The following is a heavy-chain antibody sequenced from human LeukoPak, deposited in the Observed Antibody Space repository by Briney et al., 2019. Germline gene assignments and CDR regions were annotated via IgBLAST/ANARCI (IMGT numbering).Heavy chain of an antibody. V-gene: IGHV3-23*01. CDR2: ISGSGGGT. D-gene: IGHD3/OR15-3a*01. CDR3: AKRGVVIRVILVGFHKEADYFES. Sequence: GGSLRLSCAVSGFTLSNYGMSWARQAPGRGLEWVAGISGSGGGTRYADSVKGRFTISRDNAKNTLYLQMNSLRAEDTAVYFCAKRGVVIRVILVGFHKEADYFESWGRGALVTVSS. J-gene: IGHJ4*02. CDR1: GFTLSNYG.